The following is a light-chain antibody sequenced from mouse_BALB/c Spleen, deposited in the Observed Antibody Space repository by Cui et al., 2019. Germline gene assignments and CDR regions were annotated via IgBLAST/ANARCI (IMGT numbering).Light chain of an antibody. CDR2: ETS. J-gene: IGKJ1*01. Sequence: QIVLTQSPAILSASPGEKVTMTCRASSSVSYMYWYQQKPGSSPRLLIYETSNRASGVPVRFSGSGSGTSYSLTISRMEAEDAATYYCQQWSSYPRTFGGGTKLEIK. V-gene: IGKV4-55*01. CDR3: QQWSSYPRT. CDR1: SSVSY.